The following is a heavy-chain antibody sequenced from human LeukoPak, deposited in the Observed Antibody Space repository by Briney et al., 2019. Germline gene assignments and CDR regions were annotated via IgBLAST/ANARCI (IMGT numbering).Heavy chain of an antibody. CDR1: GFTFSNYA. D-gene: IGHD3-10*01. CDR3: AKVTSGSNVHCFDY. V-gene: IGHV3-23*01. CDR2: ISGSGGST. Sequence: TGGSLRLSCAASGFTFSNYAMTWVRQAPGKGLEWVSGISGSGGSTYYADSVKGRFTISRDNSKNTLYLQMNSLRAEDTAVYYCAKVTSGSNVHCFDYWGQGTLVTVSS. J-gene: IGHJ4*02.